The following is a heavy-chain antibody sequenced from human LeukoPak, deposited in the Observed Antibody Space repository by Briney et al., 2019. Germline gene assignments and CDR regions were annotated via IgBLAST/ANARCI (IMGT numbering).Heavy chain of an antibody. J-gene: IGHJ1*01. CDR3: ARVRIESWEFRD. CDR1: GGTFSSYA. D-gene: IGHD1-26*01. Sequence: ASVKVSCKASGGTFSSYAISWVRQAPGQGLEWMGRIIPIFGTANYAQKFQGRVAITTDESTSTAYMKLSSLRSEDTAVYYCARVRIESWEFRDWGQGTLVTVSS. V-gene: IGHV1-69*05. CDR2: IIPIFGTA.